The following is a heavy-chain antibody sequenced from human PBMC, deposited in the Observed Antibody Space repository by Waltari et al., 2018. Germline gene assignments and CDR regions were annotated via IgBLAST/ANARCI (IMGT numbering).Heavy chain of an antibody. D-gene: IGHD6-6*01. J-gene: IGHJ4*02. CDR3: ARGVGIAARPKDY. V-gene: IGHV3-21*01. Sequence: EVQLVESGGGLVKPGGSLRLSCAASGFTFSSYSMNWVRQAPGKGLEWVSSISSSSSYIYYADSVKGRFTISRDNAKNSLYLQMNSLRAGDTAVYYCARGVGIAARPKDYWGQGTLVTVSS. CDR1: GFTFSSYS. CDR2: ISSSSSYI.